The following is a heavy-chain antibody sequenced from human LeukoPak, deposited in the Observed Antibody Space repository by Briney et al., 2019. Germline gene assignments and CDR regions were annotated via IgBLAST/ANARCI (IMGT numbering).Heavy chain of an antibody. CDR3: ARGGYSYGPKK. CDR2: IYYSGST. V-gene: IGHV4-39*07. D-gene: IGHD5-18*01. CDR1: GGSISSSSYY. J-gene: IGHJ4*02. Sequence: SETLSLTCTVSGGSISSSSYYWGWIRQPPGKGLEWIGSIYYSGSTYYNPSLKSRVTISVDTSKNQFSLKLSSVTAADTAVYYCARGGYSYGPKKWGQGTLVTVSS.